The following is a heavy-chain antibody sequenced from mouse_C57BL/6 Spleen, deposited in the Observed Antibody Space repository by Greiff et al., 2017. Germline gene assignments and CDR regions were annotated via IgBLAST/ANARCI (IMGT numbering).Heavy chain of an antibody. V-gene: IGHV5-16*01. J-gene: IGHJ2*01. Sequence: DVHLVESEGGLVQPGSSMKLSCTASGFTFSDYYMAWVRQVPEKGLEWVANINYDGSSTYYLDSLKSRFIISRDNAKNILYLQMSSLKSEDTATYYCERVQGGTVYYFDYWGQGTTLTVSS. CDR2: INYDGSST. CDR3: ERVQGGTVYYFDY. D-gene: IGHD3-3*01. CDR1: GFTFSDYY.